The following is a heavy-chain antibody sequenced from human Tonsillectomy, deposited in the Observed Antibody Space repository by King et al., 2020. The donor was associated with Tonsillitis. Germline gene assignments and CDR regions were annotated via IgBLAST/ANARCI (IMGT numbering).Heavy chain of an antibody. CDR2: ISSSSTYI. CDR3: ARHLGLDC. Sequence: VQLVESGGGLVKPGGSLRLSCAASGFAFSRNSMNWVRQAPGKGLEWVSSISSSSTYIYYADSVKGRFTISRDNAKNSLYLQMNSLRAEDTAVYYCARHLGLDCWGQGTLVTVSS. V-gene: IGHV3-21*01. J-gene: IGHJ4*02. CDR1: GFAFSRNS. D-gene: IGHD3-16*01.